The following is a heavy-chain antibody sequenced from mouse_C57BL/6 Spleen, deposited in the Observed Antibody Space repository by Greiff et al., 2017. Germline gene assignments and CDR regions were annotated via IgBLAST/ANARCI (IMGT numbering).Heavy chain of an antibody. CDR1: GYSFTGYY. Sequence: EVQGVESGPELVKPGASVKISCKASGYSFTGYYMNWVKQSPEKSLEWIGEINPSTGGTTYNQKFKAKATLTVDKSSSTAYMQLKSLTSEDSAVYYCARFITTVLDYWGQGTSVTVSS. V-gene: IGHV1-42*01. J-gene: IGHJ4*01. D-gene: IGHD1-1*01. CDR3: ARFITTVLDY. CDR2: INPSTGGT.